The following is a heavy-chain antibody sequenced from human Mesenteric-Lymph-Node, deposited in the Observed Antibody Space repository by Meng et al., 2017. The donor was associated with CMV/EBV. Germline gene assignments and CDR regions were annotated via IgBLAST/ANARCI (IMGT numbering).Heavy chain of an antibody. D-gene: IGHD5-24*01. CDR3: ARRRDAYGVGSTWFDP. V-gene: IGHV4/OR15-8*01. CDR1: GFTFSSYA. CDR2: INHGGTA. J-gene: IGHJ5*02. Sequence: ESLKISCVDSGFTFSSYAMHWVRQPPGKGLEWIGEINHGGTANYNPSLKSRVTMSVDRSKKQLSLRLTSVTAADTAVYYCARRRDAYGVGSTWFDPWGQGTLVTVSS.